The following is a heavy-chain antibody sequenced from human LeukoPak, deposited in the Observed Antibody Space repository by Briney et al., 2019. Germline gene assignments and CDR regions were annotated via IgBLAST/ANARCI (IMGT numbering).Heavy chain of an antibody. D-gene: IGHD6-19*01. J-gene: IGHJ4*02. CDR2: ITWNSETI. V-gene: IGHV3-9*01. Sequence: GGSLRLPCAASGFTFDDYAMHWGRQAPGKGLEGVSGITWNSETIGYADSVKGRFTISRHNAKNSLYLQMKRLRAEDTALYYCAKDHLAVAGTALRFEYWGQGTLVTVSS. CDR1: GFTFDDYA. CDR3: AKDHLAVAGTALRFEY.